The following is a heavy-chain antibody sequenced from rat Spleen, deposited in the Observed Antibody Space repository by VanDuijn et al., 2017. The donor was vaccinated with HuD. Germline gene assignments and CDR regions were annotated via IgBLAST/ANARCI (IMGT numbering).Heavy chain of an antibody. CDR2: IKAKSNNYAT. Sequence: EVQILESGGGLMQPGNSLKLSCATSGFTFSTAWMYWYRQFPEKRLEWVARIKAKSNNYATDYTESVKGRFTISRDDSKSSIYLQMNNLKEEDTAIYYCVSEFGDYWGQGVMVTVSS. J-gene: IGHJ2*01. D-gene: IGHD4-3*01. CDR1: GFTFSTAW. V-gene: IGHV6-6*01. CDR3: VSEFGDY.